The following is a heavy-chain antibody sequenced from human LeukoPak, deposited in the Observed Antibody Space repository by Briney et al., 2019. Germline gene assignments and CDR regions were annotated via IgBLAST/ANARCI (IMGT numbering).Heavy chain of an antibody. Sequence: PSETLSLTCIVSGESIDSSPYYWGWFRQPPGKGLEWIGSVYYSGGTYYNPSLKSRVTISVDTSKNQFSLKLSSVTAADTAVYYCARRGTVTTERFDYWGQGALVTVSS. CDR2: VYYSGGT. J-gene: IGHJ4*02. CDR1: GESIDSSPYY. V-gene: IGHV4-39*01. D-gene: IGHD4-11*01. CDR3: ARRGTVTTERFDY.